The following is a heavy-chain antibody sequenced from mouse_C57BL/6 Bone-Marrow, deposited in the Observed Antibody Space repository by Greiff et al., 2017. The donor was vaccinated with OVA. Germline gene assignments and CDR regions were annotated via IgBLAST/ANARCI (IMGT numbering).Heavy chain of an antibody. CDR2: ISDGGSYT. CDR1: GFTFSSYA. D-gene: IGHD2-4*01. V-gene: IGHV5-4*01. Sequence: EVMLVESGGGLVKPGGSLKLSCAASGFTFSSYAMSWVRQTPEKRLEWVATISDGGSYTYYPDNVKGRFTISRDNAKNNLYLQMSHLKSEDTAMYYCARDHGDYDGWFAYWGQGTLVTVSA. J-gene: IGHJ3*01. CDR3: ARDHGDYDGWFAY.